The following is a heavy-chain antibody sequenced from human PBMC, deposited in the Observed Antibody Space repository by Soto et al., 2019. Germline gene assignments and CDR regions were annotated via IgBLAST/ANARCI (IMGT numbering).Heavy chain of an antibody. D-gene: IGHD3-10*01. CDR3: ARDWFRITMVRGVISLPYYYYMDV. CDR2: ISYDGSNK. CDR1: GFTFSSYA. J-gene: IGHJ6*03. V-gene: IGHV3-30-3*01. Sequence: GGSLRLSCAASGFTFSSYAMHWVRQAPGKGLEWVAVISYDGSNKYYADSVKGRFTISRDNSKNTLYLQMNSLSAEDTAVYYCARDWFRITMVRGVISLPYYYYMDVWGKGTTVTVSS.